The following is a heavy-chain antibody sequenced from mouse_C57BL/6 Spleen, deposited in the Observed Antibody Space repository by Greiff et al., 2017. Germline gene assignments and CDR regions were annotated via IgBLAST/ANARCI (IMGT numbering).Heavy chain of an antibody. CDR3: ARADGNPYYFDY. CDR1: GYTFTSYW. V-gene: IGHV1-53*01. J-gene: IGHJ2*01. Sequence: QVQLQQPGTALVKPGASVKLSCPASGYTFTSYWMHWVMQRPGQGLEWIGNINPSNGCTNYNEKFKSKATLTVDKSSSTAYMQLSSLTSEDSAVYYCARADGNPYYFDYRGQGTTRTVSS. D-gene: IGHD2-1*01. CDR2: INPSNGCT.